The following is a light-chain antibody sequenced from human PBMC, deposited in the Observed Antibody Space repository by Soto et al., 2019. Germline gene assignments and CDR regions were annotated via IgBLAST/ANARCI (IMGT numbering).Light chain of an antibody. Sequence: DIQLTQSPSFLSASVGDRVTITCRASQSISSWLAWYQQKPGKAPKLLIYDASSLESGVPSRFSGSGSGTEFTLTISSLQPDDFATYYCQQYNSYSRTFGGGTKVDIK. CDR2: DAS. CDR3: QQYNSYSRT. CDR1: QSISSW. J-gene: IGKJ4*01. V-gene: IGKV1-5*01.